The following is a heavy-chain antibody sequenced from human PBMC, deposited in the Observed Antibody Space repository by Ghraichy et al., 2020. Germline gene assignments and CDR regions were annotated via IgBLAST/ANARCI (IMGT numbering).Heavy chain of an antibody. Sequence: SETLSLTCTVSGGSISSYYWSWIRQPAGKGLEWIGHIYTSGSTNYNPSLKSRVTMSVDTSKNQFSLKLSYVTAADPAVDYCASGSRRYGMDGWCQGTTVTVSS. V-gene: IGHV4-4*07. CDR3: ASGSRRYGMDG. J-gene: IGHJ6*02. CDR1: GGSISSYY. CDR2: IYTSGST. D-gene: IGHD6-13*01.